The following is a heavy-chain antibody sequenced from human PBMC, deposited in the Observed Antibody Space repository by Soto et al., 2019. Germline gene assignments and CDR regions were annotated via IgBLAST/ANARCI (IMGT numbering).Heavy chain of an antibody. Sequence: PGGSLRLSCAASGFTFSSYGMHWVHQAPGKGLEWVAVISYDGSNKYYADSVKGRFTISRDNSKNTLYLQMNSLRAEDTAVYYCAKDAPQRIAVAGTRTGWFDPWGQGTLVTVSS. CDR2: ISYDGSNK. CDR1: GFTFSSYG. CDR3: AKDAPQRIAVAGTRTGWFDP. J-gene: IGHJ5*02. V-gene: IGHV3-30*18. D-gene: IGHD6-19*01.